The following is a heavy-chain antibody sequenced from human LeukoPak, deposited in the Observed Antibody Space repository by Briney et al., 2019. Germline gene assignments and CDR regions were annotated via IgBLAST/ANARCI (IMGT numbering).Heavy chain of an antibody. CDR1: GYTFTDYY. CDR2: INPNDGDT. D-gene: IGHD2-2*01. CDR3: ARANFLYCSSTTCLFDY. V-gene: IGHV1-2*02. J-gene: IGHJ4*02. Sequence: GASVKVSCKASGYTFTDYYMHWVRQVPGQGFEWVGWINPNDGDTNYAQKFQGRVTMTRDTSISTAHMEVSRLRSDDTAVYYCARANFLYCSSTTCLFDYWGQGTLVTVSS.